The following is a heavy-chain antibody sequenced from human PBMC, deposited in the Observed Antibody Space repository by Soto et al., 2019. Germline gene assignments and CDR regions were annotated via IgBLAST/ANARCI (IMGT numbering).Heavy chain of an antibody. CDR2: IWYDGSNK. Sequence: QVQLVESGGGVVQSGRSLRLSCAASGFTFSSYGMNWVRQAPGKGLEWVAVIWYDGSNKYYADSVKGRFTISRDNSKNTLYLQMNRLRAEDTAVYYCARDWHDSSGYNRYYFDYWGQGTLVTVSS. J-gene: IGHJ4*02. V-gene: IGHV3-33*01. D-gene: IGHD3-22*01. CDR3: ARDWHDSSGYNRYYFDY. CDR1: GFTFSSYG.